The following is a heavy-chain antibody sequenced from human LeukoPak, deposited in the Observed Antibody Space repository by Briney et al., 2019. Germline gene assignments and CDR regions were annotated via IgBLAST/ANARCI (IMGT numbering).Heavy chain of an antibody. CDR2: INHSGST. V-gene: IGHV4-34*01. CDR3: VRDWVKSGFDP. CDR1: GGSFSGYY. Sequence: KPSETLSLTCAVYGGSFSGYYWSWIRQPPGKGLEWIGEINHSGSTNYNPSLKSRVTISVDTSKNQFSLKLSSVTAADTAVYYCVRDWVKSGFDPWGQGTLVTVSS. D-gene: IGHD7-27*01. J-gene: IGHJ5*02.